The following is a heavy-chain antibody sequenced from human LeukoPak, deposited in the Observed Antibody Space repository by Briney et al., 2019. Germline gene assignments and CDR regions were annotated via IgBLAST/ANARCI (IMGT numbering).Heavy chain of an antibody. J-gene: IGHJ4*02. CDR2: MNPNSGNT. V-gene: IGHV1-8*01. Sequence: ASVKVSCKASGYTFTSYDINWVRQATGQGLEWMGWMNPNSGNTGYAQKFQGRVTMTRNTSISTAYMELSSLRSEDTAVYYCARRCGSGGSYYFDYWGQGTLVTVSS. D-gene: IGHD2-15*01. CDR1: GYTFTSYD. CDR3: ARRCGSGGSYYFDY.